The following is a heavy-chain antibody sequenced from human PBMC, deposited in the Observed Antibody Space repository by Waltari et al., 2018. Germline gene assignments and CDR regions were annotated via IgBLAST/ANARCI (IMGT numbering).Heavy chain of an antibody. D-gene: IGHD2-2*01. Sequence: EVQLVQSGAEVKKPGATVKISCKASGYTFTDYYMHWVQQAPGKGLEWMGRVEPEDGETIYAEKFQGRVTITADTSTDTAYMELSSLRSEDTAVYYCATAVGAYCSSTSCPAEYYWGQGTLVTVSS. J-gene: IGHJ4*02. V-gene: IGHV1-69-2*01. CDR3: ATAVGAYCSSTSCPAEYY. CDR2: VEPEDGET. CDR1: GYTFTDYY.